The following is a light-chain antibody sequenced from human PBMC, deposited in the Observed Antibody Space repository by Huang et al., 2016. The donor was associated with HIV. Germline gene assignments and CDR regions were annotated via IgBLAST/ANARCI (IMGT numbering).Light chain of an antibody. CDR1: QHISGD. Sequence: EIVLTQSPATLSLSPGERATLSCRASQHISGDLAWYQQKPGQAPRLLIYDASSRATGIPVRFSGSGSGTDFTFSNSSLEPEDFACYYCQQRAGWPLTFGGGTKVEIK. CDR3: QQRAGWPLT. CDR2: DAS. J-gene: IGKJ4*01. V-gene: IGKV3-11*01.